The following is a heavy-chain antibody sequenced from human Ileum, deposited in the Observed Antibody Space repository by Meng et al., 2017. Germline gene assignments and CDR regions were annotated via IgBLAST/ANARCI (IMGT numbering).Heavy chain of an antibody. J-gene: IGHJ4*02. D-gene: IGHD1-1*01. V-gene: IGHV1-18*01. Sequence: QVQLVQCGAEVKQPGASVKVSCKASGYTFTTYGISWVRQAPGQGLEWMGWMNTDKGNTNYAQKFQGRVTMTRDTSTSTAYMELRSLRSDDTAVYYCAREGAYNGGDYWGQGTLVTVSS. CDR1: GYTFTTYG. CDR3: AREGAYNGGDY. CDR2: MNTDKGNT.